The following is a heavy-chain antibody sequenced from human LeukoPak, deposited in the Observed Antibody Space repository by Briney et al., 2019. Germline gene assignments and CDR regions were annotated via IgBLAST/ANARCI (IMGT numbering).Heavy chain of an antibody. V-gene: IGHV1-46*01. CDR3: AREATGDYYDSSGYNWFDP. CDR1: GYTFTSYY. D-gene: IGHD3-22*01. CDR2: INPSGGST. J-gene: IGHJ5*02. Sequence: ASVKVSCKASGYTFTSYYMHWVRQALGQGLEWMGIINPSGGSTSYAQRFQGRVTMTRDTSTSTVYMELSSLRSEDTAVYYCAREATGDYYDSSGYNWFDPWGQGTLVTVSS.